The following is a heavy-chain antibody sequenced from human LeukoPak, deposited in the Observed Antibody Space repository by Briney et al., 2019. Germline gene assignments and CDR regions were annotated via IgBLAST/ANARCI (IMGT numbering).Heavy chain of an antibody. Sequence: TLSLTCTVSGGSLSSGSYYWRSVRQPAGRGLGWVGRIYTSGSTNYNPSLKSRVTMSVDTSTNQFSLKLSSLTAANPPLYYCARSMVFSGSYLFDCWGQGTLVTV. CDR1: GGSLSSGSYY. CDR3: ARSMVFSGSYLFDC. V-gene: IGHV4-61*02. D-gene: IGHD1-26*01. J-gene: IGHJ4*02. CDR2: IYTSGST.